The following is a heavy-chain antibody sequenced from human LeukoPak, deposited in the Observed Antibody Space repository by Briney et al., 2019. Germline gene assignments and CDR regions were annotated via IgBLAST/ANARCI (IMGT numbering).Heavy chain of an antibody. J-gene: IGHJ4*02. V-gene: IGHV3-33*01. CDR2: IWYYGSNK. Sequence: PGGSLRLSCAASGFTISSYGMRLVRQAPGKGLEWVAVIWYYGSNKYYADSVKGRFTISRDNSKNTLYLQMNSVTAEDTAVYDCARVVVAATVHFYYWGQGTLVTVSS. CDR3: ARVVVAATVHFYY. D-gene: IGHD2-15*01. CDR1: GFTISSYG.